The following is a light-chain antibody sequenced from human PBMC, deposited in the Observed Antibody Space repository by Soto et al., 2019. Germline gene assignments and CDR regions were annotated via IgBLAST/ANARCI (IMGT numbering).Light chain of an antibody. V-gene: IGLV2-14*01. CDR3: SSYTSISTYV. CDR1: SSDVGSFNY. Sequence: QSALTQPASVSGSPGQSITISCTGSSSDVGSFNYVSWYQQHPGKAPKIMIFEVSYRPSGVSNRFSGSKSGNTASLTISGLQAEDEADYYCSSYTSISTYVFGTGTKLTVL. CDR2: EVS. J-gene: IGLJ1*01.